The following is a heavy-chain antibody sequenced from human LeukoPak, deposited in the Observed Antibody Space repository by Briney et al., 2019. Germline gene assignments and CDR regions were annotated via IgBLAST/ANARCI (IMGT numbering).Heavy chain of an antibody. CDR2: IKQDGSQK. CDR3: ARDRDGSTLGLFDF. J-gene: IGHJ4*02. V-gene: IGHV3-7*01. Sequence: PGGSLRLSCVASGFTLSSYWMSWVRQDPGKGLEWVAKIKQDGSQKQYVDSVKGRFTISRGNAKNSLYLEMNSLRAEDTAVYYCARDRDGSTLGLFDFWGQGTLVTVSS. CDR1: GFTLSSYW. D-gene: IGHD2-2*03.